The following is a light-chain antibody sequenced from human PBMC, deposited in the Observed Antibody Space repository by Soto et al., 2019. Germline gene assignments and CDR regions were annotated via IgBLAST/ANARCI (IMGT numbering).Light chain of an antibody. CDR3: QQFWTTPVS. CDR2: WAS. Sequence: IVMTQSPDSLAVSLGERATINCKSSQSLLYNSNNKTYLAWYQQRPGQSPKLLISWASNRESGVPDRFRGSGSGAAFTLTITSLQTEDVAVYYCQQFWTTPVSFGGGTKVEI. J-gene: IGKJ4*01. CDR1: QSLLYNSNNKTY. V-gene: IGKV4-1*01.